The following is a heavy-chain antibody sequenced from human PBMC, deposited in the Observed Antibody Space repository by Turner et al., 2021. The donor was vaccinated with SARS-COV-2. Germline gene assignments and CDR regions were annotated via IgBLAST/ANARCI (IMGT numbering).Heavy chain of an antibody. CDR3: ASPGGKSGWFFAYDI. CDR1: GGSISSSSYY. V-gene: IGHV4-39*01. D-gene: IGHD6-19*01. J-gene: IGHJ3*02. CDR2: IYYSEST. Sequence: QLQLQESGPGLVKPSETLSLTCTVSGGSISSSSYYWGWIRQPPGKGLEWIGSIYYSESTYNNPSLKSRVTISVDTSKNQFSLKLNAVTAAETAVYYCASPGGKSGWFFAYDIWGQGTMVTVSS.